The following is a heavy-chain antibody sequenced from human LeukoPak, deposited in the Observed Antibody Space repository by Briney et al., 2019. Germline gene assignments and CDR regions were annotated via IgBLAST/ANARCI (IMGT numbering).Heavy chain of an antibody. CDR1: GGSISSYY. D-gene: IGHD3-10*01. Sequence: PSETLSLTCTVSGGSISSYYWSWIRQPPGKGLEWIGYIYYSGSTNYNPSLKSRVTISVDTSKNQFSLKLSSVTAADTAVYYCARDDDVIDAFDIWGQGTMVTVSS. CDR2: IYYSGST. J-gene: IGHJ3*02. V-gene: IGHV4-59*12. CDR3: ARDDDVIDAFDI.